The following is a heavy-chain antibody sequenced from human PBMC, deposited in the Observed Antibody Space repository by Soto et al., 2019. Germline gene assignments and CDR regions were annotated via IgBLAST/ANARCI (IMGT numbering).Heavy chain of an antibody. V-gene: IGHV3-30*18. J-gene: IGHJ4*02. D-gene: IGHD6-19*01. CDR1: GFTFSIYG. CDR3: AKVPDSSGWYFFDY. Sequence: GSLRLSCAASGFTFSIYGMHWVRQAPGKGLEWVAIISYDGSNKYYADSVKGRFTISRDNSKNTLYLQMNSLRAEDTAVYYCAKVPDSSGWYFFDYSGQGTLVTVSS. CDR2: ISYDGSNK.